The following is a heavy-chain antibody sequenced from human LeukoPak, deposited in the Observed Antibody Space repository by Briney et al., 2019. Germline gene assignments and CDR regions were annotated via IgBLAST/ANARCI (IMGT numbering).Heavy chain of an antibody. CDR3: AEGGVDH. J-gene: IGHJ4*02. CDR2: IGSSGDTT. D-gene: IGHD4-17*01. V-gene: IGHV3-23*01. Sequence: GGSLSLSCAVSGFTFSSYEMSWIRQAPGNGIEWVSAIGSSGDTTYYTDSVNGRFTNSRDNSRNNLSLQMNNLRAEDTAIYYCAEGGVDHWGQGTLVTVSS. CDR1: GFTFSSYE.